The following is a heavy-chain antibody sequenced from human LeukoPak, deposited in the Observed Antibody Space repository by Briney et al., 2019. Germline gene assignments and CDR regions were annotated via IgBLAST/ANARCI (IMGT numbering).Heavy chain of an antibody. CDR1: GFTFNSYA. D-gene: IGHD6-19*01. CDR3: AKVSHIAVADY. J-gene: IGHJ4*02. CDR2: IRFDGNNK. V-gene: IGHV3-30*02. Sequence: GGSLRLSCAASGFTFNSYAMHWVRQAPGKGLEWVAFIRFDGNNKYYADSVKGRFTISRDNSKNTLYLQMNSLRAEDTAVYFCAKVSHIAVADYWGQGTLVTVSS.